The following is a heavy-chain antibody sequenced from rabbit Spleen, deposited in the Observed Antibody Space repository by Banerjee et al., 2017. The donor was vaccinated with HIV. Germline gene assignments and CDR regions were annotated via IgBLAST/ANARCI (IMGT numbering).Heavy chain of an antibody. CDR2: IHDGSGGTT. V-gene: IGHV1S45*01. D-gene: IGHD1-1*01. CDR3: ARDTSSSFSSYGMDL. J-gene: IGHJ6*01. CDR1: GIDFSSYYY. Sequence: QQQLEESGGGLVKPGGTLTLTCKASGIDFSSYYYMCWVRQAPGKGLEWIACIHDGSGGTTYYASWAKGRFTISKTSSTTVTLQMTSLTAADTATYFCARDTSSSFSSYGMDLWGQGTLVTVS.